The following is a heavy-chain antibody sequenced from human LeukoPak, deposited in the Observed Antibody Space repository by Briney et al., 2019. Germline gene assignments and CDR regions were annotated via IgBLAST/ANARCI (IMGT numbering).Heavy chain of an antibody. D-gene: IGHD6-19*01. J-gene: IGHJ1*01. CDR1: GGSFSGYY. Sequence: PSETLSLTCAVYGGSFSGYYWSWIRQPPGKGLEWIGEINHSGSTNYNPSLKSRVTISVDTSKNQFSLKLSSVTAADAAVYYCARRSSGWYKGYFQHWGQGTLATVSS. V-gene: IGHV4-34*01. CDR3: ARRSSGWYKGYFQH. CDR2: INHSGST.